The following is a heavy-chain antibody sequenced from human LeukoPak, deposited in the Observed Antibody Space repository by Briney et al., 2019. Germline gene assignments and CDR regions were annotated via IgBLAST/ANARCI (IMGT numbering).Heavy chain of an antibody. CDR3: ARERRSGTYYYFDY. D-gene: IGHD3-10*01. CDR1: SGAISNYY. CDR2: IAYSGST. Sequence: SETLSLTCTVSSGAISNYYWSWIRQPPGKGLEWIGYIAYSGSTNYNPSLKSRVSMSVHTSKNQFSLKLSSVTAADTAVYYCARERRSGTYYYFDYWGQGILVTASS. J-gene: IGHJ4*02. V-gene: IGHV4-59*01.